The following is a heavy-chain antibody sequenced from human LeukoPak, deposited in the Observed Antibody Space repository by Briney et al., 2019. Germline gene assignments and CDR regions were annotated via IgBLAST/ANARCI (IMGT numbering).Heavy chain of an antibody. CDR2: ISSSSNTI. J-gene: IGHJ4*02. CDR1: GFTFSGFG. CDR3: ARIYYYDTSGYSDRTLDY. D-gene: IGHD3-22*01. V-gene: IGHV3-48*01. Sequence: GGSLRLSCAASGFTFSGFGMNWVRQAPGKGLEWVSYISSSSNTIYYADSVKGRFTISRDNAKNSLYLQMNSLRAEDTAVYYCARIYYYDTSGYSDRTLDYWGQGTLVTVSS.